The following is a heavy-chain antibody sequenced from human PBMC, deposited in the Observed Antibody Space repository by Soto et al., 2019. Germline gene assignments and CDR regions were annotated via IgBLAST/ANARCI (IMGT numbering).Heavy chain of an antibody. CDR2: IYYSGST. J-gene: IGHJ2*01. CDR1: GGSISSGGYY. CDR3: ARMSYFYDKWYFDL. D-gene: IGHD3-22*01. V-gene: IGHV4-31*03. Sequence: NPSETLSLTCTVSGGSISSGGYYWSWIRQHPGKGLEWIGYIYYSGSTYYNPSLKSRVTISVDTSKNQFSLKLSSVTAADTATYYCARMSYFYDKWYFDLWGRGTLVTVSS.